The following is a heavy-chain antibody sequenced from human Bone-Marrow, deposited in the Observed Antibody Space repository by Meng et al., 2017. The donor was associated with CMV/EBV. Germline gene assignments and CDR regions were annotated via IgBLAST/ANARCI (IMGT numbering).Heavy chain of an antibody. CDR3: AHIVVVNGGDAFDI. D-gene: IGHD2-21*01. J-gene: IGHJ3*02. V-gene: IGHV3-30-3*01. Sequence: GESLKISCAASGFTFSSYAMHWVRQAPGKGLEWVAVISYDGSNKYYADSVKGRFTISRDNSKNTLYLQMNSLRAEDTAVYYCAHIVVVNGGDAFDIWGQGTMVTV. CDR2: ISYDGSNK. CDR1: GFTFSSYA.